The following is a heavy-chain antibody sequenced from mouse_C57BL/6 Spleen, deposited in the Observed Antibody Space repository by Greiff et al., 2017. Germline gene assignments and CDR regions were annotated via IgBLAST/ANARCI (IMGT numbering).Heavy chain of an antibody. J-gene: IGHJ1*03. V-gene: IGHV1-53*01. CDR3: ARSIGYGRGYFDV. CDR2: INPSNGGT. CDR1: GYTFTSYW. Sequence: VQLQQPGTELVKPGASVKLSCKASGYTFTSYWMHWVKQRPGQGLEWIGNINPSNGGTNYNEKFKSKATLTVDKSSSTAYMQLSSLTSEDSAVYYCARSIGYGRGYFDVWGTGTTVTVSS. D-gene: IGHD1-1*01.